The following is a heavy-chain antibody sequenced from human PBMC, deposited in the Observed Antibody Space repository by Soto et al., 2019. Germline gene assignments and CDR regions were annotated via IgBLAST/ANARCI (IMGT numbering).Heavy chain of an antibody. V-gene: IGHV6-1*01. Sequence: SQTLSLPCAISGDSVSSNSAAWNWIRQSPSRGLEWLGRTYYRSKWYNDYAVSVKSRITINPDTSKNQFSLQLNSVTPEDTAVYYCARDGIAAQNYYYYYGMDVWGQGTTVTVSS. D-gene: IGHD6-6*01. CDR2: TYYRSKWYN. CDR3: ARDGIAAQNYYYYYGMDV. J-gene: IGHJ6*02. CDR1: GDSVSSNSAA.